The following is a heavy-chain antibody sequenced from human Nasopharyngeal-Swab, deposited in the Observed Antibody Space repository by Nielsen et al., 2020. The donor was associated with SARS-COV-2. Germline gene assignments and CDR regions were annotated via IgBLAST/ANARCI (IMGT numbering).Heavy chain of an antibody. CDR1: GFTFSSLG. D-gene: IGHD4-17*01. Sequence: GGSLRLSCAPSGFTFSSLGMHWVRQAPGKGLEWLAFIAHDASNEYYGDSVKGRFSISRDSSKNTLYLQMDSLRGEDTAVYYCARDAPAHYGAFYWGRGTLVTVSS. CDR2: IAHDASNE. J-gene: IGHJ4*02. CDR3: ARDAPAHYGAFY. V-gene: IGHV3-30*03.